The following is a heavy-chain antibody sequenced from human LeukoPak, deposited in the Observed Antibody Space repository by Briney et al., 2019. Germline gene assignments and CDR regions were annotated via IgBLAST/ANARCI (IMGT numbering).Heavy chain of an antibody. J-gene: IGHJ4*02. D-gene: IGHD5-18*01. CDR2: ISAYNSNT. V-gene: IGHV1-18*01. Sequence: ASVKVSCKASGYTFTSYVISSVRQAPGQGLEWMGWISAYNSNTNYAQKLQGRVTMTTDTSTSTAYMELRSLRSDDTAVYCCARTSVRLDVDTAMVSDYWGQGTLVTVSS. CDR3: ARTSVRLDVDTAMVSDY. CDR1: GYTFTSYV.